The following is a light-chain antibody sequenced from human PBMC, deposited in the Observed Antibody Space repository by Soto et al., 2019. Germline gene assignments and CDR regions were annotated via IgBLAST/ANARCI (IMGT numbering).Light chain of an antibody. CDR1: QSVSSNL. Sequence: EIVLTQSPGTLFLSPGERATLSCRASQSVSSNLLAWYQQKPGQAPRLLIYGASSRATGVPDRFSGSGSGTDFTLTISRLEPEDFAVYYFHQYGRSPPWTFGQGTKVEIK. J-gene: IGKJ1*01. V-gene: IGKV3-20*01. CDR3: HQYGRSPPWT. CDR2: GAS.